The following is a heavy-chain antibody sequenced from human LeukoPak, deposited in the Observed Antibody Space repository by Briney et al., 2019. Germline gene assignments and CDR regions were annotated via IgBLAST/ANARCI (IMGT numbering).Heavy chain of an antibody. CDR1: GFTLSDYY. D-gene: IGHD2-15*01. J-gene: IGHJ3*02. V-gene: IGHV3-11*04. Sequence: GGSLRLSCAASGFTLSDYYMIWIRQAPGKGLEWVSYISRSGSTLYYADSVKGRFTISRDNAKNSLYLQMNSLRAEDTAVYYCARGDSKRKTDAFDIWGQGTMVTVSS. CDR2: ISRSGSTL. CDR3: ARGDSKRKTDAFDI.